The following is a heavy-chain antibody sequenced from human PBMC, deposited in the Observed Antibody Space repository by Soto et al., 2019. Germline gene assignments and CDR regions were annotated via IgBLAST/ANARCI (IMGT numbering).Heavy chain of an antibody. CDR3: AKYQSSISRSGSGMDV. CDR1: GFTFRNFV. J-gene: IGHJ6*02. CDR2: ISYAGNNI. Sequence: GEYLRHSCAASGFTFRNFVMHWVRQAPGKELEWVAVISYAGNNIYYADSVKGRFTISRDNSGNTLYLEMSSLRGEDTAVYYCAKYQSSISRSGSGMDVWGQGTPVAVS. D-gene: IGHD3-22*01. V-gene: IGHV3-30*18.